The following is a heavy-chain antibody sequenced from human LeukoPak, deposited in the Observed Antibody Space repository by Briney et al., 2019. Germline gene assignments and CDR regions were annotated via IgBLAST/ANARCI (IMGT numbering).Heavy chain of an antibody. V-gene: IGHV3-53*01. J-gene: IGHJ4*02. CDR3: AGGTDFWSGYCFDS. CDR2: IYSGGDI. Sequence: GGSLLLSCDASGFTVIGNYMRWGRRAPGKGLEGVSGIYSGGDIAYSDAVEGGVSISSDSSQNKLYLHMNSLRVEDTAVYYCAGGTDFWSGYCFDSWGQGTLVTVSS. CDR1: GFTVIGNY. D-gene: IGHD3-3*01.